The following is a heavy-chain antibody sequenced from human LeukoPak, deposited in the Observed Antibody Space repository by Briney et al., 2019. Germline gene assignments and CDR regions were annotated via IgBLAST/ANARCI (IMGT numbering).Heavy chain of an antibody. CDR3: ARGNRGVLRYFDWLPDFDY. Sequence: SETLSLTCTVSGGSISSYYWSWIRQPPGKGLEWIGYFYYSGSTNYNPSLKSRVTISVDTSKSQFSLKLSSVTAADTAVYYCARGNRGVLRYFDWLPDFDYWGQGTLVTVSS. J-gene: IGHJ4*02. CDR1: GGSISSYY. V-gene: IGHV4-59*08. CDR2: FYYSGST. D-gene: IGHD3-9*01.